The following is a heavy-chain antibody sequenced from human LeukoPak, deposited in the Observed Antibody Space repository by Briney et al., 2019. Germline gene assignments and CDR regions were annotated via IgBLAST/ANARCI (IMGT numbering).Heavy chain of an antibody. Sequence: GASVKVSCKASGYTFTSYGISWVRQAPGQGLEWMGWISAYNGNTNYAQKLQGRVTMTTDTSTSTAYMELRSLRSDDTAVYYCARAPYGDYDSVFGEGDYWGQGTLVTVSS. CDR3: ARAPYGDYDSVFGEGDY. J-gene: IGHJ4*02. D-gene: IGHD4-17*01. CDR2: ISAYNGNT. V-gene: IGHV1-18*01. CDR1: GYTFTSYG.